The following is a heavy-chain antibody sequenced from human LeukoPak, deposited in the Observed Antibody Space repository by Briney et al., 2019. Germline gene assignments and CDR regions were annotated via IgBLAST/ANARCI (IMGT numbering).Heavy chain of an antibody. Sequence: GGSLRLSCAASGFTVSNNYMTWVRQAPGKGLEWVSVIYSGGSTYYADSVKGRFTISRDNSKNTLYLQMNTLRAEDTAVYYCARDRYYDTSGYYYHDSWGQGTLVTVSS. V-gene: IGHV3-66*01. CDR2: IYSGGST. CDR1: GFTVSNNY. J-gene: IGHJ4*02. CDR3: ARDRYYDTSGYYYHDS. D-gene: IGHD3-22*01.